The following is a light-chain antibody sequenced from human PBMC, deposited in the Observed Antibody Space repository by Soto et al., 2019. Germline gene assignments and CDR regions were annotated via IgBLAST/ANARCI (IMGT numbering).Light chain of an antibody. CDR1: SGHSNYA. CDR3: QTWGSGIVV. CDR2: LNSDGSH. Sequence: QPVLTQSPSASASLGASVKLTCTLSSGHSNYAIAWHQQQSEKGPRYLMKLNSDGSHSKGDGIPDRFSGSSSGAERYLTISSLQSDDEADYYCQTWGSGIVVFGGGTQHRP. V-gene: IGLV4-69*01. J-gene: IGLJ2*01.